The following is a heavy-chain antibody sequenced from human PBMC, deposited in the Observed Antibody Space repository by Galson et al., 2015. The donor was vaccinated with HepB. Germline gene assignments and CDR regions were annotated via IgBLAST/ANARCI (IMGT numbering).Heavy chain of an antibody. Sequence: YYWSWIRQHPGKGLEWIGYIYYSGSTYYNPSLKSRVTISVDTSKNQFSLKLSSVTAADTAVYYCARDSSSSGGGFDYWGQGTLVTVSS. CDR3: ARDSSSSGGGFDY. V-gene: IGHV4-31*02. J-gene: IGHJ4*02. CDR1: YY. CDR2: IYYSGST. D-gene: IGHD6-6*01.